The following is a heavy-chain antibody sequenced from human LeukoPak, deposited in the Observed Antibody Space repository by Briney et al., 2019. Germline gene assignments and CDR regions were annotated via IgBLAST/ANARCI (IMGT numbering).Heavy chain of an antibody. Sequence: SEALSLTCAVYGGSFSGYYWSWIRQPPGKGLEWIGEINHSGSTNYNPSLKSRVTISVDTSKNQFSLKLSSVTAADTAVYYCARVRVVVAPRDNYYYYYGMDVWGQGTTVTVSS. J-gene: IGHJ6*02. CDR1: GGSFSGYY. D-gene: IGHD2-15*01. CDR2: INHSGST. CDR3: ARVRVVVAPRDNYYYYYGMDV. V-gene: IGHV4-34*01.